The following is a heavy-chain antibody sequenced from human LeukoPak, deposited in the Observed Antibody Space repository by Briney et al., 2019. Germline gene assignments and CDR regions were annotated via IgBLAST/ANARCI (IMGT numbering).Heavy chain of an antibody. CDR2: IYTSGST. CDR1: GGSISSGSYY. J-gene: IGHJ4*02. Sequence: SETPSLTCTVSGGSISSGSYYWSWIRQPAGKGLEWIGRIYTSGSTNYNPSLKSRVTISVDTSKNQFSLKLSSVTAADTAVYYCAREGGYGIVDYRGQGTLVTVSS. D-gene: IGHD1-26*01. V-gene: IGHV4-61*02. CDR3: AREGGYGIVDY.